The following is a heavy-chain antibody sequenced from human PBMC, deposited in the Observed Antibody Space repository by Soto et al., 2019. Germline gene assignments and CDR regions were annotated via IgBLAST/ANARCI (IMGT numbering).Heavy chain of an antibody. CDR2: IDPRSGGT. J-gene: IGHJ4*02. D-gene: IGHD3-10*01. CDR3: ATDDYGIFPY. CDR1: GYPFTTYY. V-gene: IGHV1-2*02. Sequence: HVQLVQSGTEVKKPGASVRVSCMVSGYPFTTYYIHWVRQAPGQGLEWMGWIDPRSGGTVYEQKFQGRVTMTRYTAISTVYMDLSGLTSDDTALYYWATDDYGIFPYWGQGSLVTVSS.